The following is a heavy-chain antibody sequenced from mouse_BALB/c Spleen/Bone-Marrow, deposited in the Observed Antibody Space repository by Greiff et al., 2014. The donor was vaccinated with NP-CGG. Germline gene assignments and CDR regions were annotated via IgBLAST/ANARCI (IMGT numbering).Heavy chain of an antibody. CDR1: GFNIKDTF. D-gene: IGHD2-3*01. V-gene: IGHV14-3*02. CDR2: IDPASGNT. J-gene: IGHJ3*01. Sequence: VQLQQSGADLVKPGASVKLSCTTSGFNIKDTFMHWGKPRPEQGLEWIGRIDPASGNTKYDPKFQGKATITADTSSNKVSLQLSGLTSEDTAVYYCAHDAPFTYWGQGTLVTVSA. CDR3: AHDAPFTY.